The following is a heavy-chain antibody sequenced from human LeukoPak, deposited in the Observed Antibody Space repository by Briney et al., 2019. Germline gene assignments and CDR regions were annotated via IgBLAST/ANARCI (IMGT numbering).Heavy chain of an antibody. J-gene: IGHJ3*02. Sequence: SETLSLTCTVSGGSISSSSYYWGWIRQPPGKGLEWIGSIYYSGSTYYNPSLKSRVTISVDTSKNQFSLKLSSVTAADTAVYYCASSMDQHSSSQGDAFDIWGQGTMVTVSS. D-gene: IGHD6-6*01. CDR2: IYYSGST. CDR3: ASSMDQHSSSQGDAFDI. V-gene: IGHV4-39*01. CDR1: GGSISSSSYY.